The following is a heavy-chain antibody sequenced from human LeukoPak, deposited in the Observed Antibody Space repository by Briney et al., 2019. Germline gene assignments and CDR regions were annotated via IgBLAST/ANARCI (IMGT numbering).Heavy chain of an antibody. Sequence: TGGSLRLSCAASGFTFSSYTMNWIRQAPGKGLEWVSYISSSTIYYADSVKGRFTISRDNAKNSLYLQMNSLRDEDTAVYYCARWLQSSFFDYWGQGTLVTVSS. D-gene: IGHD5-24*01. CDR2: ISSSTI. J-gene: IGHJ4*02. V-gene: IGHV3-48*02. CDR3: ARWLQSSFFDY. CDR1: GFTFSSYT.